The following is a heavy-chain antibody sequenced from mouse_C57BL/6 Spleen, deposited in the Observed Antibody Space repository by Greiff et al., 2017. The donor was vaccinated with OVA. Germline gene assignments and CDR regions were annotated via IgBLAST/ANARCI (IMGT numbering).Heavy chain of an antibody. D-gene: IGHD2-3*01. CDR3: TRASLYDGYYEGYD. J-gene: IGHJ2*01. CDR2: IYPGTSDT. CDR1: GYTFTSYW. Sequence: VQLQQSGTVLARPGASVKMSCKTSGYTFTSYWMHWVKQRPGQGLEWIGAIYPGTSDTSYNQKFKGKAKLTAVTSASTAYMELSSLTNEDSAVYYCTRASLYDGYYEGYDWGQGTTLTVAS. V-gene: IGHV1-5*01.